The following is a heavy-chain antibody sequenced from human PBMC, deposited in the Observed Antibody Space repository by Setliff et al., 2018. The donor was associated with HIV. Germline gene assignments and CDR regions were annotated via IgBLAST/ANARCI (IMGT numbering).Heavy chain of an antibody. D-gene: IGHD3-10*01. CDR3: ARELLRSWDGSENSYKPYYFDY. V-gene: IGHV4-34*01. J-gene: IGHJ4*02. Sequence: SETLSLTCAVYGGSFSGYYWSWIRQPPGKGLEWIGEINHMGSTNYNPSLKSRVTISVDTSKNQFSLKLSSVTAADTAVYYCARELLRSWDGSENSYKPYYFDYWGQGTLVTVSS. CDR2: INHMGST. CDR1: GGSFSGYY.